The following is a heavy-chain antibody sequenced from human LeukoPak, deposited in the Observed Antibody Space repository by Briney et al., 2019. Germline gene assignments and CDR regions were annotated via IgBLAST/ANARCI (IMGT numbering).Heavy chain of an antibody. CDR3: ASLYSSGWYYFDY. D-gene: IGHD6-19*01. CDR1: GFTFDDYG. CDR2: INWNGGST. J-gene: IGHJ4*02. Sequence: GGSLRLSCAASGFTFDDYGMSWVRQAPGKGLEWVSGINWNGGSTGYADSVKGRFTISRDNAKNSLYLQMNSLRAEDTAVYYCASLYSSGWYYFDYWGQGTLVTVSS. V-gene: IGHV3-20*04.